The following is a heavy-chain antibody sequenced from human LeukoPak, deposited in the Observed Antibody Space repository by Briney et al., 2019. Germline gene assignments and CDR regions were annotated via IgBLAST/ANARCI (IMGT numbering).Heavy chain of an antibody. Sequence: PGGSLRLSCAASGFTLSSFWMSWVRQAPGKGLEWVANIKQDGSEKYYVGSVRGRFTISRDNAKNSLYLQMNSLRAEDTAVYYCARAWGEISQWLVPYWGQGTLVTVSS. J-gene: IGHJ4*02. CDR2: IKQDGSEK. V-gene: IGHV3-7*01. CDR1: GFTLSSFW. D-gene: IGHD6-19*01. CDR3: ARAWGEISQWLVPY.